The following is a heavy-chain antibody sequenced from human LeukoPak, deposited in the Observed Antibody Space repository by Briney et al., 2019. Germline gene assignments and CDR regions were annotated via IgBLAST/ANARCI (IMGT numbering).Heavy chain of an antibody. D-gene: IGHD6-13*01. J-gene: IGHJ4*02. Sequence: GWSLRLSCAASGFTVSSYDMSWVRQAPGKGLEWVSAISGSGGSTYYADSVKGRFTISRDNSKNTLYLQMNSLRAEDTAVDYCTETGMGIQGHWGQGTLVTVSS. CDR2: ISGSGGST. CDR3: TETGMGIQGH. V-gene: IGHV3-23*01. CDR1: GFTVSSYD.